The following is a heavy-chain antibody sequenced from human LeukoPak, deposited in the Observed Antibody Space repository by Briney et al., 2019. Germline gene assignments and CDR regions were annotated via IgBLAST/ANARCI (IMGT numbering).Heavy chain of an antibody. Sequence: ASVKVSCKASGYTFTTYNINWVRQAPGQGLEWMGWISGYNGNTNYAQKLQGRVTMTRDTSISTAYMELSRLRSDDTAVYYCARDIPSSSKFDYWGQGTLVTVSS. J-gene: IGHJ4*02. CDR2: ISGYNGNT. CDR3: ARDIPSSSKFDY. V-gene: IGHV1-18*01. D-gene: IGHD2-2*01. CDR1: GYTFTTYN.